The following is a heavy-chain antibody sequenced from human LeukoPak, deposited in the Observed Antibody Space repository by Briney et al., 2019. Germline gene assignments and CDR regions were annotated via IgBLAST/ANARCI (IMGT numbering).Heavy chain of an antibody. J-gene: IGHJ2*01. V-gene: IGHV4-59*01. CDR2: IYYSGST. Sequence: KPSETLSLTCTVSGGSISSYYWNWIRQPPGKGLEWIGHIYYSGSTNYNSSLKSRVSISGDTSKNQFSLKLSSVTAADTAVYYCARRGPYCGGDRYTYWYFDLWGRGTLVTVSS. D-gene: IGHD2-21*02. CDR3: ARRGPYCGGDRYTYWYFDL. CDR1: GGSISSYY.